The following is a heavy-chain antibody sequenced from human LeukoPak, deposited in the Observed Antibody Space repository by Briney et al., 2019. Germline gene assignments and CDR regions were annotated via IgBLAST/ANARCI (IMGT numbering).Heavy chain of an antibody. CDR3: ARDRSGSYSRYYYYGMAV. CDR1: GDSISSYY. Sequence: PSETLSLTCTVSGDSISSYYWSWIRQPPGKGLEWIGYIYYSGSTNYNPSLKSRVTISVATSKNQFSLRLSSVTAADTAVYYCARDRSGSYSRYYYYGMAVSGQAMTVTVSS. V-gene: IGHV4-59*01. CDR2: IYYSGST. J-gene: IGHJ6*01. D-gene: IGHD1-26*01.